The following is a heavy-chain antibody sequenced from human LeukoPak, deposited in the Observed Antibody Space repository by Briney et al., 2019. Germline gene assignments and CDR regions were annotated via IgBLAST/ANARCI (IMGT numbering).Heavy chain of an antibody. D-gene: IGHD2-15*01. CDR3: AKGSGSSCYSPCDY. CDR1: GFTFSSSA. V-gene: IGHV3-23*01. CDR2: ICANDGNT. Sequence: GGSLRLSCAASGFTFSSSAMSWVRQAPGKGLEWVSVICANDGNTYYADAVKGRFTVSRDNSKDTLYLQMDSLRAEDTAVYYCAKGSGSSCYSPCDYWGQGILVTVSS. J-gene: IGHJ4*02.